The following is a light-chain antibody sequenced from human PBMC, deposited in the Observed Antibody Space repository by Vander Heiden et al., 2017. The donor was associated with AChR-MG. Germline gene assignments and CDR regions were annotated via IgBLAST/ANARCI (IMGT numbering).Light chain of an antibody. CDR1: QSVSRN. CDR3: QQDGGTPPYT. V-gene: IGKV3-20*01. Sequence: EVVLTQSPGTLSLSPGERATLSCRASQSVSRNLAWYQHKPGQAPRLLIYGTANRATGIPDRFSGSGCGTDFTLTISRREPEDLAVYYCQQDGGTPPYTFGQGTKLEIK. CDR2: GTA. J-gene: IGKJ2*01.